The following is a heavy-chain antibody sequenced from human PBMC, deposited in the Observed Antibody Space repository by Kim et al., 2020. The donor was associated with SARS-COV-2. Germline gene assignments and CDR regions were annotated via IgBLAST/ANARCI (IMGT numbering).Heavy chain of an antibody. J-gene: IGHJ4*02. D-gene: IGHD2-2*01. Sequence: ASVKVSCKASGYTFTNYAIHWVRQAPGQRLEWMGWINAGNGNTRYSQNFQGRVTFTADTSASTASMELSSLRSEDTAVYYCARGDCSGTTCFYPRLDYWGQGTLVTVSS. CDR3: ARGDCSGTTCFYPRLDY. CDR2: INAGNGNT. V-gene: IGHV1-3*01. CDR1: GYTFTNYA.